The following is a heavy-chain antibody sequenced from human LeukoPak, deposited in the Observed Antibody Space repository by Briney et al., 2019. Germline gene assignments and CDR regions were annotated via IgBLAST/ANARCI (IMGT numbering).Heavy chain of an antibody. CDR1: QSSFLTSN. CDR3: ARGGNGDYFDD. CDR2: ISSSNYR. J-gene: IGHJ4*02. V-gene: IGHV3-21*01. Sequence: GGSLRLSCVASQSSFLTSNMNWVRQVPGKGLEWVSSISSSNYRYYADSVKGRFTISRDNAKNTLYLQMNSLRAEDTAVYYCARGGNGDYFDDWGQGTLVTVFS. D-gene: IGHD1-1*01.